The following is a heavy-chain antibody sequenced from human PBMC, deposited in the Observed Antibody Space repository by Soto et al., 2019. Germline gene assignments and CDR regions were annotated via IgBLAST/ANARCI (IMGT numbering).Heavy chain of an antibody. CDR2: IDPSDSYT. D-gene: IGHD4-4*01. V-gene: IGHV5-10-1*01. Sequence: PGESLKICCKGSGYSFTSYWISWVRQMPGKGLEWMGRIDPSDSYTNYSPSFQGHVTISADKSISTAYLQWSSLKASDTAMYYCAREDYSNGWFDPWGQGTLVTVSS. CDR3: AREDYSNGWFDP. CDR1: GYSFTSYW. J-gene: IGHJ5*02.